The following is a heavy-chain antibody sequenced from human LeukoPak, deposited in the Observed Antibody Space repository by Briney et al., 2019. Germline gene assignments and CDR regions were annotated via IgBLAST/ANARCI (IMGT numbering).Heavy chain of an antibody. CDR1: GGSISSGDYY. J-gene: IGHJ5*02. D-gene: IGHD4-17*01. CDR2: IYYSGST. V-gene: IGHV4-30-4*01. Sequence: SETLSLTCTVSGGSISSGDYYWSWIRQPPGKGLEWIGYIYYSGSTYYNPSLKSRVTISVDTSKNQFSLKLSSVTAADTAVYYCARARLDGDYGNNWFDPWGQGTLVTVSS. CDR3: ARARLDGDYGNNWFDP.